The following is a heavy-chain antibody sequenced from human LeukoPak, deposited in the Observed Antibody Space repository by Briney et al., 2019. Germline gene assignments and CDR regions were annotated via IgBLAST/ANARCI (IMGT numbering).Heavy chain of an antibody. D-gene: IGHD1-26*01. V-gene: IGHV1-69*04. CDR2: IIPILGIA. J-gene: IGHJ6*02. CDR1: GYTFTSYD. Sequence: SVKVSCKASGYTFTSYDINWVRQATGQGLEWMGRIIPILGIANYAQKFQGRVTITADKSTSTAYMELSSLRSEDTAVYYCARGVSGSARIYYYYGMDVWGQGTTVTVSS. CDR3: ARGVSGSARIYYYYGMDV.